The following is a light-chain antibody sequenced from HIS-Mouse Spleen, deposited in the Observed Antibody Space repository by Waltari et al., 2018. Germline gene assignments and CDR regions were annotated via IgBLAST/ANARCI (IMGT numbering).Light chain of an antibody. J-gene: IGLJ2*01. CDR3: QAWDSSTANVV. CDR1: KLGDKY. Sequence: SYELTQPPSVSVSPGQTASITCSGDKLGDKYACWYQQKPGQSPVLVIYQGSKRPSGIPGRFSGSNSGNTATLTISGTQAMDEADYYCQAWDSSTANVVFGGGTKLTVL. V-gene: IGLV3-1*01. CDR2: QGS.